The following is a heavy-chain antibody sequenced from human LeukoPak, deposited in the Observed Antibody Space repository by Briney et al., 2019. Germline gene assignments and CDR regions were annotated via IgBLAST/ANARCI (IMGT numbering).Heavy chain of an antibody. Sequence: PSETLSLTCTVSGGSISSGSYYWSWIRQPAGKGLEWIGRIYTSGSTNYNPSLKSRVTISVDTSKNQFSLKLSSVTAADTAVYYCARDNLGPRPYDFWSGDTKRDWFDPWGQGTLVTVSS. CDR3: ARDNLGPRPYDFWSGDTKRDWFDP. CDR2: IYTSGST. CDR1: GGSISSGSYY. D-gene: IGHD3-3*01. V-gene: IGHV4-61*02. J-gene: IGHJ5*02.